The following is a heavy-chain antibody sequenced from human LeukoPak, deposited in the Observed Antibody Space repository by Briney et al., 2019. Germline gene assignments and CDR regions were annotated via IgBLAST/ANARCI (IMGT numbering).Heavy chain of an antibody. CDR3: AREYGSGSYLISDY. V-gene: IGHV3-48*02. CDR1: GFTFSSYS. J-gene: IGHJ4*02. CDR2: ISSSSSTI. D-gene: IGHD3-10*01. Sequence: GGSLRLSCAASGFTFSSYSMNRVRQAPGKGLEWVSYISSSSSTIYYADSVKGRFTISRDNAKNSLYLQMNSLRDEDTAVYYCAREYGSGSYLISDYWGQGTLVTVSS.